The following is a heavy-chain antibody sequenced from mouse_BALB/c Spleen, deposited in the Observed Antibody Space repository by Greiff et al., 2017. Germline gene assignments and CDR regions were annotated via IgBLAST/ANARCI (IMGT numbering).Heavy chain of an antibody. CDR2: IWAGGST. J-gene: IGHJ3*01. CDR3: ARDGDYGSIYPFAY. Sequence: QVQLKESGPGLVAPSQSLSITCTVSGFSLTSYGVHWVRQPPGKGLEWLGVIWAGGSTNYNSALMSRLSISKDNSKSQVFLKMNSLQTDDTAMYYWARDGDYGSIYPFAYWGQGTLVTVSA. V-gene: IGHV2-9*02. D-gene: IGHD1-1*01. CDR1: GFSLTSYG.